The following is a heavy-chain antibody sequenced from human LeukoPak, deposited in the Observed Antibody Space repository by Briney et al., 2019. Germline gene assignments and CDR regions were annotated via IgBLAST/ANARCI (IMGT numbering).Heavy chain of an antibody. V-gene: IGHV4-4*07. CDR3: ARAPEFSSGWLLDY. Sequence: SETLSLTCTVSGGSIRSYYWSWIRQPAEKGLEWIGRIYISGSTNYNPSLKSRVTMSVDTSKNQFSLKLSSVTAADAAMYYCARAPEFSSGWLLDYWGQGTLVTVSS. J-gene: IGHJ4*02. CDR1: GGSIRSYY. D-gene: IGHD6-19*01. CDR2: IYISGST.